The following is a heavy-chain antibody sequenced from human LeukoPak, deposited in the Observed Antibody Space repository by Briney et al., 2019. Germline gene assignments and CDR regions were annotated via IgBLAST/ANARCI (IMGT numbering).Heavy chain of an antibody. Sequence: ASVKVSCKASGYTFTSYGINWVRQAPGQGLEWMGWISGYNGNTNYAQKLQGRVTMTTDTSTSTAYMELRSLRSEDTAVYYCARVTHTELSTWFDPWGQGTLVTVSS. CDR2: ISGYNGNT. CDR1: GYTFTSYG. CDR3: ARVTHTELSTWFDP. D-gene: IGHD5-18*01. V-gene: IGHV1-18*01. J-gene: IGHJ5*02.